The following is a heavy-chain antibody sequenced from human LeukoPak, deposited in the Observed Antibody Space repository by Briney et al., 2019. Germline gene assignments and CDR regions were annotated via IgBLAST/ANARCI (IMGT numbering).Heavy chain of an antibody. J-gene: IGHJ4*02. Sequence: GRSLRLPCAASGFTFSSYGMHWVRQAPGKGLEWVAVISYDGSNKYYADSVKGRFTISRDNSKNTLYLQMNSLRAEDTAVYYCAKDRKKGASFDYWGQGTLVTVSS. CDR1: GFTFSSYG. CDR3: AKDRKKGASFDY. D-gene: IGHD1-14*01. V-gene: IGHV3-30*18. CDR2: ISYDGSNK.